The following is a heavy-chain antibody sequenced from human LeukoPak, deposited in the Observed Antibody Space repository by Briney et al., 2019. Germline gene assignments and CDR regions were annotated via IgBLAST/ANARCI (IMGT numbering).Heavy chain of an antibody. J-gene: IGHJ3*02. D-gene: IGHD6-13*01. CDR2: ISSSSSYI. V-gene: IGHV3-21*01. CDR3: AGYHAAASDAFDI. Sequence: GGSLRLSCAASGFTFSSYSMNWVRQAPGKGLEWVSSISSSSSYIYYADSVKGRFTISRDNAKNSLYLQMNSLRAEDTAVYYCAGYHAAASDAFDIWGQGTMVTVSS. CDR1: GFTFSSYS.